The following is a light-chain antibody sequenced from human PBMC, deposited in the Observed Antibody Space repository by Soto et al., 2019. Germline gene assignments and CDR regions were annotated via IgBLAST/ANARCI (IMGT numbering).Light chain of an antibody. CDR2: ANN. Sequence: QSVLTQPPSVSGAPGQRVTISCTGSSSNIGAGYDIHWYQQVPGTAPKPLIYANNNRASGVPDRFSGSKSGTSASLAITGLQAEDEADYYGQSYDTSLSGYVFGPGTKLTVL. V-gene: IGLV1-40*01. CDR3: QSYDTSLSGYV. J-gene: IGLJ1*01. CDR1: SSNIGAGYD.